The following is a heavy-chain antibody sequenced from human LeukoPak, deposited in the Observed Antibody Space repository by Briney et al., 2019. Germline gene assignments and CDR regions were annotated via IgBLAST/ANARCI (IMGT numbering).Heavy chain of an antibody. CDR3: ARTLSDSGLSY. D-gene: IGHD3/OR15-3a*01. CDR1: GYTFTNYG. CDR2: FSFYNGNT. Sequence: VASVKVSCKASGYTFTNYGISWVRQAPGQGLEWMGWFSFYNGNTNYAQKLQGRVTMTADTSTSTAYMELSSLRSEDTAVYYCARTLSDSGLSYWGQGTLVTVSS. V-gene: IGHV1-18*01. J-gene: IGHJ4*02.